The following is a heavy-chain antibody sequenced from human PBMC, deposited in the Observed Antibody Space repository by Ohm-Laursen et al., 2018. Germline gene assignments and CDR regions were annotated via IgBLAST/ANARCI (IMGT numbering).Heavy chain of an antibody. D-gene: IGHD2-2*01. J-gene: IGHJ4*02. V-gene: IGHV3-7*01. CDR3: AREYCSSTSCYPPYYFDY. Sequence: SLRLSCAASGFTLSSYWMNWVRQAPGKGLEWLANIRNGGSEKYYVDSVKGRFTISRDNAKNSLYLQMNSLRAEDTAVYYCAREYCSSTSCYPPYYFDYWGQGTLVTVSS. CDR1: GFTLSSYW. CDR2: IRNGGSEK.